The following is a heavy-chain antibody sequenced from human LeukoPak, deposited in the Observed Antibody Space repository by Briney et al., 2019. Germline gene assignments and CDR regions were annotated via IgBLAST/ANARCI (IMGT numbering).Heavy chain of an antibody. Sequence: GGSLRLSCAASGFTFSIYAMSWVRQAPGKGLEWVSAIRGSDDNTFYADSVRGRFTISRDNSENTLYLQMNILRAEDTAVYYCAKTVTTQAYYWYFDLWGRGTLVTVSS. V-gene: IGHV3-23*01. D-gene: IGHD4-17*01. CDR2: IRGSDDNT. CDR3: AKTVTTQAYYWYFDL. CDR1: GFTFSIYA. J-gene: IGHJ2*01.